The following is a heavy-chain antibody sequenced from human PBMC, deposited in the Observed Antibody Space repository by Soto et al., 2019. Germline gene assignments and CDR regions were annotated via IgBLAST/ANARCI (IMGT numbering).Heavy chain of an antibody. Sequence: EVQLVESGGGLVKPGGSLRLSCAASGFTFTNAWMSWVRQAPGKGLEWVGRIKTKTDAGATDYAAPVKGRFTISRDDSMMSLCRQMSNLKTGDTYVYYRTTGFRGRVEYDFGGQGTLVTVSP. J-gene: IGHJ4*02. CDR2: IKTKTDAGAT. D-gene: IGHD3-10*01. CDR3: TTGFRGRVEYDF. V-gene: IGHV3-15*01. CDR1: GFTFTNAW.